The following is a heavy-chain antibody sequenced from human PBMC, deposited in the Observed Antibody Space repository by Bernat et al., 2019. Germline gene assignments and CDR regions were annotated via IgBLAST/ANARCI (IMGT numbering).Heavy chain of an antibody. CDR1: GFTFSSYA. CDR3: ARENINYDFWSGYSTYYFDY. CDR2: ISYDGSNK. D-gene: IGHD3-3*01. J-gene: IGHJ4*02. Sequence: QVQLVESGGGVVQPGRSLRLSCAASGFTFSSYAMHWVRQAPGKGLEWVAVISYDGSNKYYADADKGRLTISRDNSKNTLYLRMNRLRAEDTAVYYCARENINYDFWSGYSTYYFDYWGQGTLVTVSS. V-gene: IGHV3-30-3*01.